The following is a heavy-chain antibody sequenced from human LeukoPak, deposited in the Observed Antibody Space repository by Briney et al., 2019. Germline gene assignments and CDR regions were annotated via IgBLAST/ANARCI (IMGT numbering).Heavy chain of an antibody. CDR1: GYTFTSYG. V-gene: IGHV1-18*01. CDR3: ARGRYYDYVWGSYRYTAAEAFGMDV. J-gene: IGHJ6*02. CDR2: ISTYNGNT. D-gene: IGHD3-16*02. Sequence: ASVKVSCKASGYTFTSYGISWVRQAPGQGLEWMGWISTYNGNTKYAQKFQVRVTMTTDTSTSTAYMELRSLRSDDTAVYHCARGRYYDYVWGSYRYTAAEAFGMDVWGQGTTVTVSS.